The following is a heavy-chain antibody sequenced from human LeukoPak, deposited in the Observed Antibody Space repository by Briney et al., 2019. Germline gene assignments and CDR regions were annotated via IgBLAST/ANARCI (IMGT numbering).Heavy chain of an antibody. CDR1: GDFITAYY. J-gene: IGHJ5*02. CDR2: VYYSGST. D-gene: IGHD3-9*01. Sequence: KPSETLSLTCTVSGDFITAYYWSWIRQPPGKGLEWIGYVYYSGSTEYNPSLKSRVTISVDTSKNQFSLKLSSVTAADTAVYYCARDPYDILTGYYNWFDPWGQGTLVTVSS. V-gene: IGHV4-59*12. CDR3: ARDPYDILTGYYNWFDP.